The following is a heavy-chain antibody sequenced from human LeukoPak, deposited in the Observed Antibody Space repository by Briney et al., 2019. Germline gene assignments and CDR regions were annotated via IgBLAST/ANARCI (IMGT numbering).Heavy chain of an antibody. Sequence: SETLSLTCAVSGGSISTISDYWDWIRQPPGKGLEWIGSVYYSGSTYYNPSLKSRVIISVDTSKNQFSLKLNSVTAADTAVYYCATPSGSLDAFDIWGQGTMVTVSS. V-gene: IGHV4-39*01. CDR1: GGSISTISDY. CDR3: ATPSGSLDAFDI. J-gene: IGHJ3*02. CDR2: VYYSGST. D-gene: IGHD3-10*01.